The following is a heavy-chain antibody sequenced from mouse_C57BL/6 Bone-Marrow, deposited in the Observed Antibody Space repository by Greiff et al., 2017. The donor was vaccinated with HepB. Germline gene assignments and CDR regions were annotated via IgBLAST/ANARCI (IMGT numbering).Heavy chain of an antibody. Sequence: VKLQQSGAELARPGASVKMSCKASGYTFTSYTMHWVKQRPGQGLEWIGYINPSSGYTKYNQKFKDKATLTADKSSSTAYMQLSSLTSEDSAVYYCARAYYGSLWYFDVWGTGTTVTVSS. V-gene: IGHV1-4*01. CDR2: INPSSGYT. CDR3: ARAYYGSLWYFDV. CDR1: GYTFTSYT. J-gene: IGHJ1*03. D-gene: IGHD1-1*01.